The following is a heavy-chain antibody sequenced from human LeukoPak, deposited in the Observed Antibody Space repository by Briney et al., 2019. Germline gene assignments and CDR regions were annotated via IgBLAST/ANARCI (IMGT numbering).Heavy chain of an antibody. D-gene: IGHD1-26*01. J-gene: IGHJ4*02. CDR3: AKNRLVGARDGNDY. V-gene: IGHV3-30*18. CDR1: GFTFSSYG. CDR2: ISHDGSNE. Sequence: PGGSLRLSCAASGFTFSSYGVHWVRQAPGKGLEWVAVISHDGSNEYYADSVKGRFTISRDNSKNTLYLQMNSLRAEDTAVYYCAKNRLVGARDGNDYWGQGTLVTVSS.